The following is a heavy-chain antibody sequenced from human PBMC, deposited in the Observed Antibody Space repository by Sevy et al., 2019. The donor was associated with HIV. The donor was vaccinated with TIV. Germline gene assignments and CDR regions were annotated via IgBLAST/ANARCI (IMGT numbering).Heavy chain of an antibody. J-gene: IGHJ5*02. CDR1: GYSISSGYY. CDR2: VHHSGGT. D-gene: IGHD6-19*01. Sequence: SETLSLTCAVSGYSISSGYYWGWIRQPPGKGLEWVGSVHHSGGTYYNPSLKSRVTISVDTSKNRFSLKLSAVTAADTAGYWCASGPFGSDWPNWFDPWGQGTLVTVSS. V-gene: IGHV4-38-2*01. CDR3: ASGPFGSDWPNWFDP.